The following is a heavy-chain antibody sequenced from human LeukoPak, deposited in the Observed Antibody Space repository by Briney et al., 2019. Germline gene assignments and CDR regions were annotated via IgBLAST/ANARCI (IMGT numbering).Heavy chain of an antibody. CDR1: GYTFTSYY. CDR3: ARASPTFDY. J-gene: IGHJ4*02. CDR2: INPSAAGT. V-gene: IGHV1-46*01. Sequence: ASVKVSCKAYGYTFTSYYMHWVRQAPGQGLEWMGIINPSAAGTSYAQKFQGRVTMTRDTSTSTVNTELSRLRSEDTAVYYCARASPTFDYWGQGTLVTVSS.